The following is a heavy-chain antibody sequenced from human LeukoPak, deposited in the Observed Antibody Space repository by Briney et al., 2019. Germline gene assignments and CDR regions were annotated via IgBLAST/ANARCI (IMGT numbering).Heavy chain of an antibody. V-gene: IGHV4-34*01. J-gene: IGHJ6*03. CDR2: INHSGST. Sequence: PSETLSLTCAVYGGSFSGYYWSWIRQPPGKGLEWIGEINHSGSTNYYPSLKSRVTISVDTSKNQFSLKLSSVTAADTAVYYCARLHYGGNYGYYYYYMDVWGKGTTVTISS. CDR1: GGSFSGYY. CDR3: ARLHYGGNYGYYYYYMDV. D-gene: IGHD4-23*01.